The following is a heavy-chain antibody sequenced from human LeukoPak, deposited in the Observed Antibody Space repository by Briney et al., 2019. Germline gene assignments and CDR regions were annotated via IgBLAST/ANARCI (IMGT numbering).Heavy chain of an antibody. CDR1: GFTFSRYW. J-gene: IGHJ4*02. Sequence: GGSLRLSCAASGFTFSRYWMNWVRQAPGKGLVWVSRINGDGTSTSYADSVKGRFTISRDNSKNYLYLQMNSLRAEDTALYYCAKGTSSWHEFDSWGQGTLVTVSS. D-gene: IGHD6-13*01. CDR2: INGDGTST. V-gene: IGHV3-74*01. CDR3: AKGTSSWHEFDS.